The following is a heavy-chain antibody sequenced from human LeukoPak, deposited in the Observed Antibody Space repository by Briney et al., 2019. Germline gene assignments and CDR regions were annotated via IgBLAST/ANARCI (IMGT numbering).Heavy chain of an antibody. CDR3: ATGGGYVDAFDI. J-gene: IGHJ3*02. D-gene: IGHD5-12*01. Sequence: SETVSFKASGRTFNTYSINWVRHAPGQGFEWMGRIIAILSQANYAQKFQGRVSITADESTTTAYLELRSLRSEDTAVYYCATGGGYVDAFDIWGQGTMVTVSS. V-gene: IGHV1-69*11. CDR2: IIAILSQA. CDR1: GRTFNTYS.